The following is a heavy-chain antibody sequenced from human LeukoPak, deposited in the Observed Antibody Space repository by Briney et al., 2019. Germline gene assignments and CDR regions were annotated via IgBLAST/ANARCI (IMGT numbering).Heavy chain of an antibody. D-gene: IGHD2-2*01. J-gene: IGHJ4*02. CDR2: ITTFSTYV. V-gene: IGHV3-21*04. CDR1: GFAFGAYT. CDR3: ARIGHDLYQTFDS. Sequence: PGGSLRLSCAASGFAFGAYTMNWVRQAPGKGLEWVSSITTFSTYVDYADSVEGRFTISRDNAKNSVFLQMNSLRAEDTALYYCARIGHDLYQTFDSWGQGTLVTVSS.